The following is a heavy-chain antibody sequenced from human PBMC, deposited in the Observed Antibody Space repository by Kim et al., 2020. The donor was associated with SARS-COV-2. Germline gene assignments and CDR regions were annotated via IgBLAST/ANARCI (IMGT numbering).Heavy chain of an antibody. CDR1: GGSISSSSYY. J-gene: IGHJ6*02. Sequence: SETLSLTCTVSGGSISSSSYYWGWIRQPPGKGLEWIGSIYYSGSTYYNPSLKSRVTISVDTSKNQFSLKLSSVTAADTAVYYCARVGPLDYGGNSLIAYYYYYYGMDVWGQGTTVTVSS. CDR2: IYYSGST. CDR3: ARVGPLDYGGNSLIAYYYYYYGMDV. D-gene: IGHD4-17*01. V-gene: IGHV4-39*07.